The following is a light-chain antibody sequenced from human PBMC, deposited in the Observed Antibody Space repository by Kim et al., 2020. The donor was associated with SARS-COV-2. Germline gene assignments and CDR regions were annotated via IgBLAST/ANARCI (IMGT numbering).Light chain of an antibody. Sequence: SVPLGQTFTSPCQADSLRSYYTRCYQQKPAQAPVLVIYGKNNRPSVFPDRFSGSSSGNTASLTITVAQAEDEAYYYCNSRDSSGVVFGGGTQLTVL. CDR1: SLRSYY. CDR3: NSRDSSGVV. CDR2: GKN. V-gene: IGLV3-19*01. J-gene: IGLJ2*01.